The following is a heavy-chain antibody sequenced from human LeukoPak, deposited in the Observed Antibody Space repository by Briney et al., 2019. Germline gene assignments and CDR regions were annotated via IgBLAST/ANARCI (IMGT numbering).Heavy chain of an antibody. J-gene: IGHJ4*02. Sequence: ASVKVSCKASGYTFTGYYMHWVRQAPGQGLEWMGWINPNSGGTNYAQKFQGRVTITRDTSISTAYMELSRLRSDDTAVYYCARTGYSYGYQDYWGQGTLVTVSS. CDR3: ARTGYSYGYQDY. V-gene: IGHV1-2*02. CDR2: INPNSGGT. D-gene: IGHD5-18*01. CDR1: GYTFTGYY.